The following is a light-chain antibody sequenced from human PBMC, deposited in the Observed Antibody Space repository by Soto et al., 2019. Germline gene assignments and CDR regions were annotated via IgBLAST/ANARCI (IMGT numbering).Light chain of an antibody. V-gene: IGKV3-15*01. Sequence: EIVMTQSPATLSVSPGERATLSCRASQSVRSNLAWYQQKPGQAPRLLIYGASTRATGIPARFSGSGSGTEFTLTISSLQSEDFAVYYCQQYNNWPPLFGQGTQVAIK. CDR2: GAS. CDR1: QSVRSN. CDR3: QQYNNWPPL. J-gene: IGKJ1*01.